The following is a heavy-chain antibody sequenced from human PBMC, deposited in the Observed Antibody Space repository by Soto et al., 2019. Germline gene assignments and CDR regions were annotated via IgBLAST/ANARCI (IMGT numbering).Heavy chain of an antibody. V-gene: IGHV4-30-2*01. J-gene: IGHJ4*02. CDR1: GGSISSGGYS. CDR3: AAGGGLPRYY. D-gene: IGHD5-12*01. Sequence: QLQLQESGSGLVKPSQTLSLTCAVSGGSISSGGYSWSWIRQPPGKGLEWIGYIYHSGSTYYNPSLKSRVTLSVDRAKNQFTLKLCSVTAADTAVYYCAAGGGLPRYYWGQGTLVTVSS. CDR2: IYHSGST.